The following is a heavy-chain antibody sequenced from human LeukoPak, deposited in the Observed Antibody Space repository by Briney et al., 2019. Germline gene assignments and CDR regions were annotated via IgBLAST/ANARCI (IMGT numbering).Heavy chain of an antibody. CDR3: ARRPDGIAEPIDY. CDR1: GYSFTNYW. D-gene: IGHD6-13*01. CDR2: IYPGDSDT. Sequence: GESLKISSKGAGYSFTNYWIGWVRQMPGKGLEWMGIIYPGDSDTRYSPSFQGQVTISADKSISTAYLQWSSLKASDTAMYYCARRPDGIAEPIDYWGQGTLVTVSS. J-gene: IGHJ4*02. V-gene: IGHV5-51*01.